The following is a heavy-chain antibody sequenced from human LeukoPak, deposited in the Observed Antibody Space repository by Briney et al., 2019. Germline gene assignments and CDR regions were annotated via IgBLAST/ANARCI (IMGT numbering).Heavy chain of an antibody. CDR3: ARDDQGGYDN. CDR2: IYYSGST. V-gene: IGHV4-59*01. D-gene: IGHD5-12*01. CDR1: GGCISSYY. J-gene: IGHJ4*02. Sequence: SETLSLTCTVSGGCISSYYWSWIRQPPGKGLEWIGYIYYSGSTNYNPSLKSRVTISVDTSKNQFSLKLSSVTAADTAVYYCARDDQGGYDNWGQGTLVTVSS.